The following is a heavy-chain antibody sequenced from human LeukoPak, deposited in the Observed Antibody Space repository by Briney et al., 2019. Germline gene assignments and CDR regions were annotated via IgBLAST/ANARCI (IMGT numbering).Heavy chain of an antibody. CDR1: GYTLTELS. D-gene: IGHD3-10*01. CDR2: FDPEDGET. J-gene: IGHJ3*02. Sequence: ASVKVSCKVSGYTLTELSMHWVRQAPGKGLEWMGGFDPEDGETIYAQKFQGRVTMTEDTSTDTAYMELSSLRSEDTAVYYCATLYRWLGELLANAFDIWGQGTMVTVSS. V-gene: IGHV1-24*01. CDR3: ATLYRWLGELLANAFDI.